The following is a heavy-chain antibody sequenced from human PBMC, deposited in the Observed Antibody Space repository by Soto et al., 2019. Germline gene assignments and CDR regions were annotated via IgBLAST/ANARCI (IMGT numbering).Heavy chain of an antibody. J-gene: IGHJ6*02. V-gene: IGHV4-59*13. CDR1: GGSMRGYS. CDR2: VSHSGRT. CDR3: ARVAMENYHDMWSGSTSSALDV. D-gene: IGHD3-3*01. Sequence: KPWETLSLTCKVSGGSMRGYSWSWIRQTPGEGLEWIGYVSHSGRTDYSPSLKNRVTISLDMSKNHFALHVNSVDPADTAVYYCARVAMENYHDMWSGSTSSALDVWGQGTTVTVSS.